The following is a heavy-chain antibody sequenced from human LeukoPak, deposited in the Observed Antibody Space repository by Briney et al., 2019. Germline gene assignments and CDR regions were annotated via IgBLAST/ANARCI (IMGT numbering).Heavy chain of an antibody. D-gene: IGHD1-1*01. CDR2: IFYSGGT. V-gene: IGHV4-59*01. CDR3: ARVDDWNALEY. Sequence: SETLSLTCTVSGGSLNNYYWSWIRQPPGKGPEWIGYIFYSGGTNYNPSLKSRVTISVDTSKNQFSLKLSSVTAADTALYYCARVDDWNALEYRGQGNMVTVYS. CDR1: GGSLNNYY. J-gene: IGHJ4*02.